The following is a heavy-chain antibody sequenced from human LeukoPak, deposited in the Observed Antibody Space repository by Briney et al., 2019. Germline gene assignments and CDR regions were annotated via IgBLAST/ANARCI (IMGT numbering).Heavy chain of an antibody. V-gene: IGHV3-23*01. CDR2: ISGSGGST. CDR1: GLTFSSYA. CDR3: AKAHCSGGSCYSGYFQH. J-gene: IGHJ1*01. D-gene: IGHD2-15*01. Sequence: PGGSLRLSCAASGLTFSSYAMNWVRQPPGKGLEWVSAISGSGGSTYYPPPVKGRFTIARESSKNTLYLQMNSLRAEDTAVYYCAKAHCSGGSCYSGYFQHWGQGTLVTVSS.